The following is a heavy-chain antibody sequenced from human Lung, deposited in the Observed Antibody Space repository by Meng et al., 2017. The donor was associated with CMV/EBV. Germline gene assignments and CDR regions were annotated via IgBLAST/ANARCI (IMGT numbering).Heavy chain of an antibody. D-gene: IGHD2-15*01. V-gene: IGHV1-69*05. CDR3: AHSGSTTCYTCRMGV. Sequence: SVKVSXKASGGTFSNYAVSWVRQAPGQGLEWMGGIIPIFGIPNYARNFKGKITISTDGSTVYMEVNSLRSENTATYYCAHSGSTTCYTCRMGVWGQGNLVNGCS. CDR1: GGTFSNYA. CDR2: IIPIFGIP. J-gene: IGHJ4*03.